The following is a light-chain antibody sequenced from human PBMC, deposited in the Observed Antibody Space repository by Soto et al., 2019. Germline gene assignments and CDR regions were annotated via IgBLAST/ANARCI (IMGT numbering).Light chain of an antibody. J-gene: IGKJ2*01. CDR1: QGISSY. CDR3: HQLNSYPLYI. Sequence: IQLTQSPSSLSASVGDRVTITCRASQGISSYLAWYQQKPGKAPKLLIYAASTLQSGVPSRFSGSGSGTDFTLTISSLQPEDVATYYCHQLNSYPLYIFGQGTKREI. V-gene: IGKV1-9*01. CDR2: AAS.